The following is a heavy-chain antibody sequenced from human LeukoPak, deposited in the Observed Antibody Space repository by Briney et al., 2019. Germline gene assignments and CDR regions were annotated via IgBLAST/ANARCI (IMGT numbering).Heavy chain of an antibody. CDR1: GASISSYY. V-gene: IGHV4-4*07. D-gene: IGHD3-22*01. CDR3: ARANYYDSSGYYYSLYFDY. CDR2: IQTSGST. Sequence: SETLSLTCTVSGASISSYYWSWIRQPAGKGLEWIGRIQTSGSTNYNPSLKSRLTISVDTSKNHFSLKLSSVTAADTAVYYCARANYYDSSGYYYSLYFDYWGQGTLVTVSS. J-gene: IGHJ4*02.